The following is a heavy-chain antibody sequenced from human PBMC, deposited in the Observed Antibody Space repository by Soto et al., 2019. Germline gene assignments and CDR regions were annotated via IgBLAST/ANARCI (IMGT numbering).Heavy chain of an antibody. CDR2: IIPILGIA. J-gene: IGHJ6*02. CDR3: ARDPNFSLTFHYYGMDV. V-gene: IGHV1-69*04. CDR1: GGTFSSYT. Sequence: SVKVSCKASGGTFSSYTISWVRQAPGQGLEWMGRIIPILGIANYAQKFQSRVTITADKSTSTAYMEVSSLTSEDTAVYYCARDPNFSLTFHYYGMDVWGQGTTVTVSS.